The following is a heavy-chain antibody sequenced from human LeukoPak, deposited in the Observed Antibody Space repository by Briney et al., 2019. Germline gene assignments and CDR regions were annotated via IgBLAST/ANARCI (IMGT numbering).Heavy chain of an antibody. CDR2: TRNNVDNYAT. CDR1: GFTSSDHF. D-gene: IGHD3-10*01. Sequence: PGGSLRLSCAVSGFTSSDHFMDWVRQAPGKGLEWVGRTRNNVDNYATEYAASLKGRFTISRDDSKNSLYLQMSSLKTEDTAVYYCAVMLRGLPIWGQGTTVTVSS. J-gene: IGHJ6*02. V-gene: IGHV3-72*01. CDR3: AVMLRGLPI.